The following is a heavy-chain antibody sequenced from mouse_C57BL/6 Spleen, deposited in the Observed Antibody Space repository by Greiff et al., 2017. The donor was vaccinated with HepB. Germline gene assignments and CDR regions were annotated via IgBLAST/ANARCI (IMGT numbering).Heavy chain of an antibody. Sequence: EVMLVESGGDLVKPGGSLKLSCAASGFTFSSYGMSWVRQTPDKRLEWVATISSGGSYTYYPDSVKGRFTISRDNAKNTLYLQMSSLKSEDTAMYYCASFYYYGSQAYWGQGTLVTVSA. CDR3: ASFYYYGSQAY. D-gene: IGHD1-1*01. CDR1: GFTFSSYG. CDR2: ISSGGSYT. J-gene: IGHJ3*01. V-gene: IGHV5-6*02.